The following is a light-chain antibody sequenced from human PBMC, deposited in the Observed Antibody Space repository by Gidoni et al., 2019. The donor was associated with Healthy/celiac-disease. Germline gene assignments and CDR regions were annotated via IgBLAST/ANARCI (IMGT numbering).Light chain of an antibody. Sequence: DIHMIQSPSSLSASVGDRVTITCRASQSSSSYLYWYQQKPGKAPKLLIYAASNLQSGVPSRFSGSGTGTDFTITISRLQPEDFATYYCQQSYSPGTFGQGTRLEIK. J-gene: IGKJ5*01. CDR2: AAS. CDR3: QQSYSPGT. V-gene: IGKV1-39*01. CDR1: QSSSSY.